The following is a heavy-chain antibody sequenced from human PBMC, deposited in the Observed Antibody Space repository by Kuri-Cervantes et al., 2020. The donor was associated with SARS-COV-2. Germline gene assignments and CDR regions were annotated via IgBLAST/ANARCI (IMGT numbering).Heavy chain of an antibody. CDR2: ISAYNGNT. D-gene: IGHD3-9*01. CDR1: GYTFTSYG. V-gene: IGHV1-18*04. J-gene: IGHJ4*02. CDR3: ARDGRTYYDILTGYSISYYFDH. Sequence: ASVKVSCKASGYTFTSYGISWVRQAPGQGLEWMGWISAYNGNTNYAQKLQGRVTMTTDTSTSTAYMELRSLRSDGTAVYYCARDGRTYYDILTGYSISYYFDHWGQGALVTVSS.